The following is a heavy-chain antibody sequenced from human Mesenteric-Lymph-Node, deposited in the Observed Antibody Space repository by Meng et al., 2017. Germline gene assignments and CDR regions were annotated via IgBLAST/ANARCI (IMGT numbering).Heavy chain of an antibody. CDR1: GYSFPSYW. V-gene: IGHV5-51*01. D-gene: IGHD3-10*01. CDR3: ARSDTMVRGVIISTPYYYYGMDV. CDR2: IYPGDSDT. J-gene: IGHJ6*02. Sequence: GESLKISCKGSGYSFPSYWIGWVRQMPGKGLEWMGIIYPGDSDTRYSPSFQGQVTISADKSISTAYLQWSSLKASDTAMYYCARSDTMVRGVIISTPYYYYGMDVWGQGTTVTVSS.